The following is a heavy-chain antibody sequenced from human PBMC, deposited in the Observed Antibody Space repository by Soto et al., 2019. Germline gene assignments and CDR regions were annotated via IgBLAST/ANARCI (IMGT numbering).Heavy chain of an antibody. CDR2: IIPIFGTA. J-gene: IGHJ4*02. CDR1: GGTFSRYA. CDR3: ARDLTASGVVTAIHYH. Sequence: QVQLVQSGAEVKKPGSSVKVSCKASGGTFSRYALSWVRQAPGQGLEWMGGIIPIFGTANYAQKFQGRVTITADESTSTAYMELSSLRSEDTAVYYCARDLTASGVVTAIHYHWGQGTLVTVSS. V-gene: IGHV1-69*01. D-gene: IGHD2-21*02.